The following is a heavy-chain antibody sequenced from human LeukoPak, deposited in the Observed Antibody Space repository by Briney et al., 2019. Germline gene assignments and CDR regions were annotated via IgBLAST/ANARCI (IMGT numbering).Heavy chain of an antibody. CDR1: GFSFSYYG. CDR2: VRYDGHEK. J-gene: IGHJ5*02. Sequence: GGSLRLSCAASGFSFSYYGFHWVRQAPDKGLEWVAFVRYDGHEKYYAESVKGRFTISKDTSRNTLYLQMNSLRPEDTAMYYCAKDLMRDRWFGESWGQGTLVTVSS. V-gene: IGHV3-30*02. CDR3: AKDLMRDRWFGES. D-gene: IGHD3-10*01.